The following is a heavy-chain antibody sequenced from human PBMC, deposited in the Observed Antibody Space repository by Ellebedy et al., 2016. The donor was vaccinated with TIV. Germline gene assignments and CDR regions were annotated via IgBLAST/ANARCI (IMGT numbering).Heavy chain of an antibody. CDR3: ARMSGSPRGY. D-gene: IGHD3-10*01. J-gene: IGHJ4*02. Sequence: ASVKVSCKTSGYTFTDYYMFWVRQAPGQGLEWLGWINPDSSGTDSAQKFQGRLTMTRDTSITTAYMELSSLISDDTAVYYCARMSGSPRGYWGQGTLVTVSS. CDR2: INPDSSGT. V-gene: IGHV1-2*02. CDR1: GYTFTDYY.